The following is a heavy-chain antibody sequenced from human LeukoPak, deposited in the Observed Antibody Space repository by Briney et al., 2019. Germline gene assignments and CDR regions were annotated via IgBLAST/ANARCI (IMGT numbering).Heavy chain of an antibody. Sequence: GGSLRLSCAASGFTSSSYSMNWVRQAPGKGLEWVSSISSSSSYIYYADSVKGRFTISRDNAKNSLYLQMNSLRAEDTAVYYCARDRCSGGSCYNNWFDPWGQGTLVTVSS. CDR1: GFTSSSYS. CDR2: ISSSSSYI. J-gene: IGHJ5*02. CDR3: ARDRCSGGSCYNNWFDP. D-gene: IGHD2-15*01. V-gene: IGHV3-21*01.